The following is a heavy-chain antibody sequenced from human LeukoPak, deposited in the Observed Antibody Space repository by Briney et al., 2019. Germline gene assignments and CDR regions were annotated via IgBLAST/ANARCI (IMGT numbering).Heavy chain of an antibody. Sequence: SETLSLTCSVSGGSISSSGFYWGWIRQPPGKGLEWIGSVYYSGSTDYNPSLESRVTISVDTSKNQFSLKLSSVTAADTAVYYCARVYGGNSEGAFDIWGQGTMVTVSS. J-gene: IGHJ3*02. CDR2: VYYSGST. CDR3: ARVYGGNSEGAFDI. V-gene: IGHV4-39*07. D-gene: IGHD4-23*01. CDR1: GGSISSSGFY.